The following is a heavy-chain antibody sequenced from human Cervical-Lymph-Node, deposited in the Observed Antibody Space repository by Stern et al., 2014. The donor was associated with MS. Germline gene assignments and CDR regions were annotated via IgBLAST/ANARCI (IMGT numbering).Heavy chain of an antibody. CDR3: ATFISAAGTFNH. J-gene: IGHJ4*02. CDR2: ISVYNGNT. D-gene: IGHD6-13*01. CDR1: GYNTTSYG. Sequence: QVQLVQSGGEVKKPGASVKVSCKASGYNTTSYGFTWVRQAPGQGLEWMGWISVYNGNTKNAQKFQGRVTMTTDTSTSTAYMEVRSLRSDDTAVYYCATFISAAGTFNHWGQGTLVTVSS. V-gene: IGHV1-18*01.